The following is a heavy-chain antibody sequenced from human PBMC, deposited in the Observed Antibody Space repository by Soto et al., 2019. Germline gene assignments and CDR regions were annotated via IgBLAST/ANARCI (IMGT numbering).Heavy chain of an antibody. J-gene: IGHJ6*02. Sequence: RASVKVSCKASGYTFTSYDINWVRQATGQGLEWMGWMNPNSGNTGYAQKFQGRVTMTRNTSISTAYMELSGLRSEDTAVYYCARGGGALITIFWSGYYTAPYYYGMDVWRQGTTVTVSS. D-gene: IGHD3-3*01. V-gene: IGHV1-8*01. CDR3: ARGGGALITIFWSGYYTAPYYYGMDV. CDR1: GYTFTSYD. CDR2: MNPNSGNT.